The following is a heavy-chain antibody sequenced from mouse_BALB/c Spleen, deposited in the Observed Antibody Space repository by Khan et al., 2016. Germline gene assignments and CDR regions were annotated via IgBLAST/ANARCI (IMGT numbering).Heavy chain of an antibody. CDR1: GFDFRRYW. V-gene: IGHV4-1*02. CDR2: INPDSRTI. CDR3: ARAGYYGYLAY. J-gene: IGHJ3*01. D-gene: IGHD1-1*01. Sequence: EVQLLESGGGLVQPGGSLKLSCAASGFDFRRYWMSWVRQAPGKGLEWIGEINPDSRTINYTPSLKDKFTISRDNAKNTLYLQMSKVISEDTSLYYCARAGYYGYLAYWCQGTLVSVSA.